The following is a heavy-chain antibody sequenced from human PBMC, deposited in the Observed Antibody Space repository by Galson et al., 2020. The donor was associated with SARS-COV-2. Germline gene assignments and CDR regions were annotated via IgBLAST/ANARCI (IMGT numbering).Heavy chain of an antibody. CDR2: SRNKGNDYDT. Sequence: GGSLRLSCGASGLTLSDHHIDWVRQAPGKGLEWVGRSRNKGNDYDTTYAASVEGRFTISRDVPKNSLFLQMNSLKTEDTTVYYCAREGPGYGMDVWGQGTTVTVS. J-gene: IGHJ6*02. CDR1: GLTLSDHH. V-gene: IGHV3-72*01. CDR3: AREGPGYGMDV.